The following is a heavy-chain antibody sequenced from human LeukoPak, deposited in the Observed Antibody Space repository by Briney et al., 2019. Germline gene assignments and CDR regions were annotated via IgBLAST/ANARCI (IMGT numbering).Heavy chain of an antibody. V-gene: IGHV1-69*05. J-gene: IGHJ4*02. CDR1: GGTLSSYA. Sequence: GASVKVSCKASGGTLSSYAISWVRQAPGQGLEWMGGIIPIFGTANYAQKFQGRVTITTDESTSTAYMELSSLRSEDTAVYYCATVHSSSSLNFDYWGQGTLVTVSS. CDR3: ATVHSSSSLNFDY. D-gene: IGHD6-13*01. CDR2: IIPIFGTA.